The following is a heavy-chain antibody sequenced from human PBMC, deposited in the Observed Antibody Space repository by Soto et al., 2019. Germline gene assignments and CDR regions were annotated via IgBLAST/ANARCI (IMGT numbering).Heavy chain of an antibody. V-gene: IGHV1-18*01. D-gene: IGHD4-17*01. J-gene: IGHJ6*02. CDR2: ISAYNGNT. Sequence: VASVKVSCKASGYTFTSYVISWVRQAPGQGLEWMGWISAYNGNTNYAQKLQGRVTMTTDTSTSTAYMELRSLRSDDTAVYYCARVTTTVTPRDYYYGMDVWGQGTTVTVSS. CDR1: GYTFTSYV. CDR3: ARVTTTVTPRDYYYGMDV.